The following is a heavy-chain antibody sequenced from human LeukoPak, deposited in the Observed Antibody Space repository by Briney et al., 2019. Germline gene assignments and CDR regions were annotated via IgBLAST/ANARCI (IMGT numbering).Heavy chain of an antibody. D-gene: IGHD3-9*01. J-gene: IGHJ4*02. Sequence: GGSLRLSCAASGFTCSSYWMSWVRQAPGKGLEWVANIKQDGSEKYYVDSVKGRFTISRDNAKNSLYLQMNSLRAEDTAVYYCTRDPLRYLRVGHYDYWGQGTLVAVSS. CDR1: GFTCSSYW. CDR2: IKQDGSEK. V-gene: IGHV3-7*01. CDR3: TRDPLRYLRVGHYDY.